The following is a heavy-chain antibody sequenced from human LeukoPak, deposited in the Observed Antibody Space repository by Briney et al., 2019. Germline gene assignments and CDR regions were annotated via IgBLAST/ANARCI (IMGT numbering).Heavy chain of an antibody. J-gene: IGHJ2*01. CDR2: ISGSGGST. CDR3: ARDVTTTYRGYFDL. Sequence: AGGSLRLSCAASGFTFSSYAMSWVRQAPGKGVEWVSAISGSGGSTYYADSVKGRFTISRDNDEKTLYLQMNSLRREDTAIYFCARDVTTTYRGYFDLWGRGTQVTVSS. D-gene: IGHD1-1*01. V-gene: IGHV3-23*01. CDR1: GFTFSSYA.